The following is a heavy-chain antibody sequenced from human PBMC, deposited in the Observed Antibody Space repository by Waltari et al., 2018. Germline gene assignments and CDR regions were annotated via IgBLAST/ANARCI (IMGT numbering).Heavy chain of an antibody. CDR1: GGAFSGYY. CDR3: ARRGTNYAGRKFDP. V-gene: IGHV4-34*01. CDR2: INHSGTA. D-gene: IGHD2-8*01. J-gene: IGHJ5*02. Sequence: QVQLQQWGAGLLKPSETLSLTCAFHGGAFSGYYWCWIRQPPGKGLEWIREINHSGTANYTPSLESRATISADTPEKQFSLRLSSVTAADTAVYYCARRGTNYAGRKFDPWGQGTLVTVSS.